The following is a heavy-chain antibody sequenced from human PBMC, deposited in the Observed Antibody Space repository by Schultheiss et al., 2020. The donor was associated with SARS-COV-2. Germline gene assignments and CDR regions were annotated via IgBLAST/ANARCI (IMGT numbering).Heavy chain of an antibody. J-gene: IGHJ6*03. Sequence: SETLSLTCTVSGGSVSSGSYYWSWIRQPPGKGLEWIGYIYYSGSTNYNPSLKSRVTISVDTSKNQFSLKLSSVTAADTAVYYCARGRYDFWSGYSRTADYYMDVWGKGTAVTVAS. CDR2: IYYSGST. V-gene: IGHV4-61*01. CDR3: ARGRYDFWSGYSRTADYYMDV. CDR1: GGSVSSGSYY. D-gene: IGHD3-3*01.